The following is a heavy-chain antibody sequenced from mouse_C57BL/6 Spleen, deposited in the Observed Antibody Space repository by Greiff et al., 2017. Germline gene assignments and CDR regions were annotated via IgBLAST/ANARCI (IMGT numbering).Heavy chain of an antibody. CDR2: IDPETGGT. V-gene: IGHV1-15*01. CDR1: GYTFTDYE. J-gene: IGHJ4*01. CDR3: TRKEDAMDY. Sequence: VKLMESGAELVRPGASVTLSCKASGYTFTDYEMHWVKQTPVHGLEWIGAIDPETGGTDYNQKFKGKAILTADKSSSTAYMELRSLTSEDSAVYYCTRKEDAMDYWGQGTSVTVSS.